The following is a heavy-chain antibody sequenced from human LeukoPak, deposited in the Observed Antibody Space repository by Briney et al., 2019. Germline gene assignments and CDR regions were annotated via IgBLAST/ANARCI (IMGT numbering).Heavy chain of an antibody. Sequence: PSETLSLTCTVSSGSISNYYWTWIRQPPGKGLEWIGHIYYSGSTNYNPSLKSRVTISIDTSKNQFSLKLNSVTAADTAVYYCVRPYSGPYSYLDYWGQGTLVTVSS. CDR1: SGSISNYY. V-gene: IGHV4-59*08. CDR3: VRPYSGPYSYLDY. CDR2: IYYSGST. J-gene: IGHJ4*02. D-gene: IGHD1-26*01.